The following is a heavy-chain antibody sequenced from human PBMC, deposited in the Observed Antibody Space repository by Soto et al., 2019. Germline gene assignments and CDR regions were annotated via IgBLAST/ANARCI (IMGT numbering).Heavy chain of an antibody. V-gene: IGHV3-23*01. J-gene: IGHJ4*02. Sequence: EVQLLESGGGLVQPGGSLRLSCAASGFTFSNYAVTWVRQAPGKGLEWVSTISGSGGSTYYADSVKGRFTISRDNSKNTLYLQMNSLRAEDTAVYYCAKDQGSSWYEIDYLCQGTLVTVSS. CDR3: AKDQGSSWYEIDY. CDR1: GFTFSNYA. CDR2: ISGSGGST. D-gene: IGHD6-13*01.